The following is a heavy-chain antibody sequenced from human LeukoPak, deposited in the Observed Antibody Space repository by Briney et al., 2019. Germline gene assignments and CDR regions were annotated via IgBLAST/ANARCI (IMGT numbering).Heavy chain of an antibody. CDR1: GYSFTSYW. CDR2: IYPGDSDT. CDR3: ARLPDYSNHQYYFDY. D-gene: IGHD4-11*01. Sequence: LGESLKISCKGSGYSFTSYWLGWVRQMPGKGLEWMGIIYPGDSDTRYSPSFQGQVTISADKSISTAYLQWSSLKASDTAMYYCARLPDYSNHQYYFDYWGQGTLVTVSS. J-gene: IGHJ4*02. V-gene: IGHV5-51*01.